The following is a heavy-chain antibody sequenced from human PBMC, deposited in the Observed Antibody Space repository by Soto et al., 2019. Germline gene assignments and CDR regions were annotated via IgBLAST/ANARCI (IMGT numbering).Heavy chain of an antibody. V-gene: IGHV1-46*01. Sequence: EASVKVSCKASGYTFTSYYMHWVRQAPGQGLEWMGIINPSGGSTSYAQKFQGRVTMTRDTSTSTVYMELSSLRSEDTAVYYCARATLGSGSYYNVIGDYWGQGTLVTVSS. CDR3: ARATLGSGSYYNVIGDY. CDR2: INPSGGST. CDR1: GYTFTSYY. J-gene: IGHJ4*02. D-gene: IGHD3-10*01.